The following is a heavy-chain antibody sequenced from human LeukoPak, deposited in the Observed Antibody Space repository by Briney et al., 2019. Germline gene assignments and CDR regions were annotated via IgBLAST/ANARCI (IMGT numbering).Heavy chain of an antibody. CDR3: AKDHQPSSGWYAYYYYGMDV. CDR1: GFTFSSYG. Sequence: GGSLRLSCAASGFTFSSYGMHWVRQAPGKGREWVAVISYDGSNKYYADSVKGRFTISRDNSKNTLYLQMNSLRAEDTAVYYCAKDHQPSSGWYAYYYYGMDVWGQGTTVTVSS. CDR2: ISYDGSNK. V-gene: IGHV3-30*18. D-gene: IGHD6-19*01. J-gene: IGHJ6*02.